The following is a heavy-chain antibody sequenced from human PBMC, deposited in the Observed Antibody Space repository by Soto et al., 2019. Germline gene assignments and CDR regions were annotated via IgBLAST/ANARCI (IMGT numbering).Heavy chain of an antibody. D-gene: IGHD4-17*01. V-gene: IGHV3-23*01. CDR2: ITGSGDTT. J-gene: IGHJ4*02. Sequence: PGGSLRLSCVASGFTFSSYAMSWVRQAPGEGLDWVSVITGSGDTTYYADSVKGRFTISRDNSKNTLYLQLSSLRAEDTALYYCAKRGDGAGGEYSNWGQGT. CDR1: GFTFSSYA. CDR3: AKRGDGAGGEYSN.